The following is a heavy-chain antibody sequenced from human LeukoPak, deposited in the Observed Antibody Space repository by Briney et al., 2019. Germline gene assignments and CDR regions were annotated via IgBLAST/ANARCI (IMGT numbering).Heavy chain of an antibody. CDR3: ARDLGGTTSNAFDI. Sequence: PSETLSLTCTVSGGSISSYYWSWIRQPPGKGLEWIGYIYYSGSTNYNPSLKSRVTISVDTSKNQFSLKLSSVTAADTAVYYCARDLGGTTSNAFDIWGQGTMVTVFS. V-gene: IGHV4-59*01. CDR2: IYYSGST. D-gene: IGHD1-1*01. CDR1: GGSISSYY. J-gene: IGHJ3*02.